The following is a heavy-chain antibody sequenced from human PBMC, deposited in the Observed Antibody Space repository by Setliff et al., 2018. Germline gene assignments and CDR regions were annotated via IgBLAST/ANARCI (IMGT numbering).Heavy chain of an antibody. CDR1: GGSIGSSF. V-gene: IGHV4-59*12. D-gene: IGHD3-3*01. J-gene: IGHJ4*02. Sequence: SETLSLTCTVSGGSIGSSFWNWIRQSPGKGLEWIGYKSNRGDTNSNPSLRSRLTMSVDTSKSQFSLNLTSVTAADTALYFCARERQGGFLEWSPFDSWGQGILVTVSS. CDR2: KSNRGDT. CDR3: ARERQGGFLEWSPFDS.